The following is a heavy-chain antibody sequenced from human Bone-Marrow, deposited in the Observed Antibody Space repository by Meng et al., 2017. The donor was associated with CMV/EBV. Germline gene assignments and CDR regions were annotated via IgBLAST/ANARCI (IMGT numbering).Heavy chain of an antibody. J-gene: IGHJ4*02. D-gene: IGHD2-2*01. Sequence: ASVKVSCKASGYTFTSYGISWVRQAPGQGLEWMGWISAYNGNTNYAQKLQDRVTMTTDTSTSTAYMELRSLRSDDTAVYYCARDRCSSTSCPHFDYWGQGTLVTVSS. CDR3: ARDRCSSTSCPHFDY. CDR2: ISAYNGNT. V-gene: IGHV1-18*01. CDR1: GYTFTSYG.